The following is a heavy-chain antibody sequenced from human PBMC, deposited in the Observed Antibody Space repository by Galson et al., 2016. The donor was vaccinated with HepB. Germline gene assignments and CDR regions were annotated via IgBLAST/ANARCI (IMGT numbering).Heavy chain of an antibody. D-gene: IGHD4-11*01. CDR3: AKVATPNRNYENWFDS. CDR1: GLTFKNHW. Sequence: SLRLSCAASGLTFKNHWMSWVRQAPGKGLVWVSGINSDGTSTTYADSVKGRFTISRDNSKNTLNLQMNSLRAEDTAVYYCAKVATPNRNYENWFDSWGQGTLVTVSS. V-gene: IGHV3-74*01. CDR2: INSDGTST. J-gene: IGHJ5*01.